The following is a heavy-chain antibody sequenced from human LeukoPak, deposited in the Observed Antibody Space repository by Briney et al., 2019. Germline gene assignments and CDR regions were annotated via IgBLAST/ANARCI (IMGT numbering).Heavy chain of an antibody. CDR3: ARLTGYSSGSWFDP. V-gene: IGHV4-61*02. CDR1: GGSISSGSYY. CDR2: IYTSGST. Sequence: PSQTLSLTCTVSGGSISSGSYYWSWIRQPAGKGLEWIGRIYTSGSTNYNPSLKSRVTISVHTSKNQFSLKLSSVTAADTAVYYCARLTGYSSGSWFDPWGQGTLVTVSS. D-gene: IGHD3-9*01. J-gene: IGHJ5*02.